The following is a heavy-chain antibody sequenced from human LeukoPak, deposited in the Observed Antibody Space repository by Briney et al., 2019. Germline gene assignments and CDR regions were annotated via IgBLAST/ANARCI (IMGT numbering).Heavy chain of an antibody. J-gene: IGHJ5*02. CDR2: IYTSGST. CDR3: ARQEIGLRSFDP. CDR1: GGSISSYY. D-gene: IGHD3/OR15-3a*01. V-gene: IGHV4-4*07. Sequence: SETLSLTCTVSGGSISSYYWSWLRQPAGKGLEWIGRIYTSGSTNYNPSLKSRVTISVDTSKNQFSLKLSSVTAADTAVYYCARQEIGLRSFDPWGQGTLVTVSS.